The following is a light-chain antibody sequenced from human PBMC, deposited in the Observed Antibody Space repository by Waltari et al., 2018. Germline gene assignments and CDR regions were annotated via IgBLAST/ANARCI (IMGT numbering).Light chain of an antibody. J-gene: IGKJ1*01. V-gene: IGKV4-1*01. CDR1: RSVLYISNNKNY. CDR3: QQYYRAPQT. CDR2: WAS. Sequence: DFVMTQSPDSLAVSLGERATINCKSSRSVLYISNNKNYLAWYQHKPRQPPKLLIYWASTRESGVPDRFSGSGSATDFTLTISSLQAEDVAVYYCQQYYRAPQTFGQGTKVEIK.